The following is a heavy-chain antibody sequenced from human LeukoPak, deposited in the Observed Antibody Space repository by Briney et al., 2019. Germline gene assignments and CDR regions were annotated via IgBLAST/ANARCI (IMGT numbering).Heavy chain of an antibody. CDR1: GGSISSYY. D-gene: IGHD6-13*01. CDR2: IYYSGST. Sequence: SETLSLTCTVSGGSISSYYWSWIRQPPGKGLEWIGYIYYSGSTNYNPSLKSRVTISVDTSKNQFSLKLSSVTAADTAVYYCARGQRGIAAADLLNWFDPWGQGTLVTVSS. CDR3: ARGQRGIAAADLLNWFDP. J-gene: IGHJ5*02. V-gene: IGHV4-59*01.